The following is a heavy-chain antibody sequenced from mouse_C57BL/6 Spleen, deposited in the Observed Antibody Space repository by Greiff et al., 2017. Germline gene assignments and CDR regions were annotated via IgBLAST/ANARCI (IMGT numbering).Heavy chain of an antibody. Sequence: DVQLQESGPGLVKPSQSLSLTCSVTGYSITSGYYWNWIRQFPGNKLEWMGYISYDGSNNYNPSLKNRISITRDTSKNQFFLKLNSVTTEDTATYYCARARQLRLGFDYWGQGTTLTVSS. D-gene: IGHD3-2*02. CDR2: ISYDGSN. CDR3: ARARQLRLGFDY. J-gene: IGHJ2*01. V-gene: IGHV3-6*01. CDR1: GYSITSGYY.